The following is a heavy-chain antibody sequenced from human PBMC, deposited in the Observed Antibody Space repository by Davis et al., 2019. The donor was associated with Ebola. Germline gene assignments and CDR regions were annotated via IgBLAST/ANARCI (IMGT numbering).Heavy chain of an antibody. CDR1: GGSISSYY. J-gene: IGHJ4*02. V-gene: IGHV4-59*01. CDR3: ARDPIKHCTGGVCQGGVDY. Sequence: GSLRLSCAVSGGSISSYYWSWIRQPPGKGLEWIGYIYYSGSTNYNPSLKSRVTISVDTSKNQFSLKLSSVTAADTAVYYCARDPIKHCTGGVCQGGVDYWGQGTLVTVSS. CDR2: IYYSGST. D-gene: IGHD2-8*02.